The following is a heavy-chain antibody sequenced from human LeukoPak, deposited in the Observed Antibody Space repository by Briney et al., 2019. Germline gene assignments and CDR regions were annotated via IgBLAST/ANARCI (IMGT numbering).Heavy chain of an antibody. D-gene: IGHD3-22*01. J-gene: IGHJ4*02. V-gene: IGHV3-20*04. CDR1: GFTFDDYG. CDR3: ARDHYYDSSKGWVDY. CDR2: IYWNGGST. Sequence: GGSLRLSCAASGFTFDDYGMSWVRQAPGKGLEWVSGIYWNGGSTGYADSVKGRFTISRDNAKNSVYLQINSLRAEDTAVYYCARDHYYDSSKGWVDYWGQGTLVTVSS.